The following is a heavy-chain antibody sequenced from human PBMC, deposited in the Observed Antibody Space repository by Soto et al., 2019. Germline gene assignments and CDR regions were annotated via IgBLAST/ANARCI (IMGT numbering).Heavy chain of an antibody. V-gene: IGHV3-23*01. CDR3: AKEGGGGTAMVTSYFDY. CDR1: GITFSNYA. D-gene: IGHD5-18*01. Sequence: EVHLLESGGGLVQPGGSLRLSCAASGITFSNYALSWVRQAPGKGLEWVSGISASATGTYYADSVKGRFTISRDNPKSTLYLHMNTLRADDTAFYYCAKEGGGGTAMVTSYFDYWGQGTLVTVSS. CDR2: ISASATGT. J-gene: IGHJ4*02.